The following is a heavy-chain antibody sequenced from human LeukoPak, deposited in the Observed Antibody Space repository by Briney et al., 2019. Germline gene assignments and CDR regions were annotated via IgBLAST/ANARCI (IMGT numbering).Heavy chain of an antibody. CDR2: MYYSGTT. Sequence: PSETLSLTCTVSGGSISSGSYYWGWIRQPPGKGLEWIASMYYSGTTFYSPSLKSRVTISVDTSKNQLSLKLGSVTAADTAVYYCARVRSIVVVPANTRFDYWGQGTLVTVSS. J-gene: IGHJ4*02. D-gene: IGHD2-2*01. V-gene: IGHV4-39*01. CDR3: ARVRSIVVVPANTRFDY. CDR1: GGSISSGSYY.